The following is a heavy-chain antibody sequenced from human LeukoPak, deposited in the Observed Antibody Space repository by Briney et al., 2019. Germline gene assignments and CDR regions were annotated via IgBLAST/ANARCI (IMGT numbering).Heavy chain of an antibody. D-gene: IGHD6-13*01. V-gene: IGHV3-7*01. CDR2: IKPDGSEK. CDR3: TRNTIAAAGDD. CDR1: GFTFSTFW. J-gene: IGHJ4*02. Sequence: GGSLRLSCAASGFTFSTFWMTWVRQAPGKGLEWVAKIKPDGSEKSYVDSVKGRFTVSRDNAKSSLYLHMNSLRAEDTALYYCTRNTIAAAGDDWGQGTLVTVSS.